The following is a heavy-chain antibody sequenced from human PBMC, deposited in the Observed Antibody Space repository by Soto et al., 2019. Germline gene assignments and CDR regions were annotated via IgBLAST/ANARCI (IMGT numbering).Heavy chain of an antibody. CDR2: FDPEDGET. J-gene: IGHJ4*01. Sequence: GASVKVSCKASGYTFTSYAMHWVRQAPGQRLEWMGGFDPEDGETIYAQKFQGRVTMTEDTSTDTAYMELSSLRSEDTAVYYCATTPNWNSIYYCFDYCGQGTLVTVSS. D-gene: IGHD1-7*01. CDR3: ATTPNWNSIYYCFDY. CDR1: GYTFTSYA. V-gene: IGHV1-24*01.